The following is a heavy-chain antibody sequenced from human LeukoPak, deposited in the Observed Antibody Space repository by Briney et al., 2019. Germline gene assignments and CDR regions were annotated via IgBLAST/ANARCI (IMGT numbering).Heavy chain of an antibody. CDR2: INPNSWDS. V-gene: IGHV1-2*02. Sequence: ASVTVSFKASGYTFTYYYVHGVRLATGQGREWMGWINPNSWDSNYAQEFQGRVTMTRDTSITTAYMELSRLRSDDTAVYYCARGAWGSGGSCFDYWGQGTLVTVSS. D-gene: IGHD2-15*01. CDR1: GYTFTYYY. CDR3: ARGAWGSGGSCFDY. J-gene: IGHJ4*02.